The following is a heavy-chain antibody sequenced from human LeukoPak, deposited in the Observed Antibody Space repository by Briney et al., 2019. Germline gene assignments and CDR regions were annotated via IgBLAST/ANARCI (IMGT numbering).Heavy chain of an antibody. Sequence: ASVKVSCKASGYTFSGYYMQWVRQAPGQALEWMGWITPDSGSTDYAEKFQGRVTMTRDTSISTVYMELTRLRSDDTAVYYCARGYRTGDMTIFAHWGQGTLVTVSS. CDR2: ITPDSGST. CDR3: ARGYRTGDMTIFAH. D-gene: IGHD3-3*01. V-gene: IGHV1-2*02. J-gene: IGHJ4*02. CDR1: GYTFSGYY.